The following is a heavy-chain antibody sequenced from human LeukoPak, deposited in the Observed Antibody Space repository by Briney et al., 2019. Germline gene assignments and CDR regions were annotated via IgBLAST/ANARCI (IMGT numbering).Heavy chain of an antibody. Sequence: PSETLSLTCTGSGGSISSYYWSWIRQPPGKGLEWIGYIYYSGSTNYNPSLKSRVTISVDTSKNQFSLKLSSVTAADTAVYYCARVLGYSNGWYADYWGQGTLVTVSS. CDR3: ARVLGYSNGWYADY. V-gene: IGHV4-59*12. D-gene: IGHD6-19*01. CDR2: IYYSGST. CDR1: GGSISSYY. J-gene: IGHJ4*02.